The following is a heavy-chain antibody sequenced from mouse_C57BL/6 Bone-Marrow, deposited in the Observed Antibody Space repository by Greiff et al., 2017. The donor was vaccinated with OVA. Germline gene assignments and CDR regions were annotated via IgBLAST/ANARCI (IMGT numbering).Heavy chain of an antibody. D-gene: IGHD1-1*01. CDR3: ARRAGSSYGFAY. Sequence: EVMLVESGGDLVKPGGSLKLSCAASGFTFSSYGMSWVRQTPDKRLEWVATISSGGSYTYYPDSVKGRFTISRDNAKNTLYLQMSSLKSEDTAMYYCARRAGSSYGFAYWGQGTLVTVSA. V-gene: IGHV5-6*02. CDR2: ISSGGSYT. CDR1: GFTFSSYG. J-gene: IGHJ3*01.